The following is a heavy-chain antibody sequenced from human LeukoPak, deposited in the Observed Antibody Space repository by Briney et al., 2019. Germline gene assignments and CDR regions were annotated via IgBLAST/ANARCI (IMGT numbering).Heavy chain of an antibody. J-gene: IGHJ4*02. CDR2: IYYSGST. V-gene: IGHV4-39*07. CDR3: ARGSSIAAAPLGY. Sequence: SETLSLTCTVSGGSISSSSYYWGWIRQPPGKGLEWIGSIYYSGSTYYNPSLKSRVTISVDTSKNQFSLKLSSVTAADTAVYYCARGSSIAAAPLGYWGQGTLVTVSS. CDR1: GGSISSSSYY. D-gene: IGHD6-13*01.